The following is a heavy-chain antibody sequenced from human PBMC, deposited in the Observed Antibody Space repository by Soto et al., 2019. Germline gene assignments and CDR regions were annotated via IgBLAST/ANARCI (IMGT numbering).Heavy chain of an antibody. CDR1: GGSISSSSYY. Sequence: SETLSLTCTVSGGSISSSSYYWGWIRQPPGKGLEWIGSIYYSGSTYYNPSLKSRVTISVDTSKNQFSLKLSSVTAADTAVYYCARVEGSSYYFRHDCWGRGTLVTVSS. V-gene: IGHV4-39*01. J-gene: IGHJ4*02. CDR2: IYYSGST. D-gene: IGHD1-26*01. CDR3: ARVEGSSYYFRHDC.